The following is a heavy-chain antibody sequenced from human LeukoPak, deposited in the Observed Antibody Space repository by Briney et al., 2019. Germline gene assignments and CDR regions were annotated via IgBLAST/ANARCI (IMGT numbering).Heavy chain of an antibody. CDR2: IYSGGST. CDR3: ARAGLYCSGGSCYHFDY. V-gene: IGHV3-53*01. CDR1: GFTVSSNY. J-gene: IGHJ4*02. Sequence: GESLKISCAASGFTVSSNYMSWVRQAPGKGLEWVSVIYSGGSTYYADSVKGRFTISRDNSKNTLYLQMNSLRAEDTAVYYCARAGLYCSGGSCYHFDYWGQGTLVTVSS. D-gene: IGHD2-15*01.